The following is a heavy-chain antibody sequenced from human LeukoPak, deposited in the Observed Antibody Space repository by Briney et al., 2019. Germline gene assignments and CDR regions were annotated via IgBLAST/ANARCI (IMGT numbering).Heavy chain of an antibody. CDR3: ARGLRYYYDSSGYFDYFDY. V-gene: IGHV3-30*03. J-gene: IGHJ4*02. CDR1: GFTFSSYG. Sequence: GGSLRLSCAASGFTFSSYGMHWVRQAPGKGLEWVAVISYDGSNKYYADSVKGRFTISRDNSKNTLYLQMNSLRAEDTAVYYCARGLRYYYDSSGYFDYFDYWGQGTLDTVSS. D-gene: IGHD3-22*01. CDR2: ISYDGSNK.